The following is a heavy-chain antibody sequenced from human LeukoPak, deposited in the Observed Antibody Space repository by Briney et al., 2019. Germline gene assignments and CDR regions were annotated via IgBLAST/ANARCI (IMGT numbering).Heavy chain of an antibody. CDR1: GDSVSSNSAA. V-gene: IGHV6-1*01. CDR2: TYYRSKWYN. J-gene: IGHJ4*02. CDR3: ARDSPYCSGGSCYSGIDC. Sequence: SHTLSLTCAISGDSVSSNSAAWNWIRQSPSRGLEWLGRTYYRSKWYNDYAVSVKSRITINPDTSKNQFSLQLNSVTPEDTAVYYCARDSPYCSGGSCYSGIDCWGQGPLVTVSS. D-gene: IGHD2-15*01.